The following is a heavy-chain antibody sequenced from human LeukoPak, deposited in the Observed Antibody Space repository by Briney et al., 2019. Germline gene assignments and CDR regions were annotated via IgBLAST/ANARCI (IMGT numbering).Heavy chain of an antibody. CDR1: GFTISTYG. V-gene: IGHV3-23*01. Sequence: GGSLRLSCAASGFTISTYGMNWVRQAPRKGLEWVSVIFGSGDSTYYADSVKGRFTISRDRSKNTLYLEMYSLRADDTAVYYCAKDQKPDSGYDIDYWGQGTLVTVSS. J-gene: IGHJ4*02. CDR2: IFGSGDST. CDR3: AKDQKPDSGYDIDY. D-gene: IGHD5-12*01.